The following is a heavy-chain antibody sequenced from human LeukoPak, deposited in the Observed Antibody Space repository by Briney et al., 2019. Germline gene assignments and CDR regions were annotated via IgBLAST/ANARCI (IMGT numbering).Heavy chain of an antibody. CDR1: GGSIRSSTYY. Sequence: SETLSLTCTVSGGSIRSSTYYWAWFRQPPGKGLEWIGTIYYTGSTYYKPSLKSRISMSVDTSKNEFSLKLSSVTAADTAVYYCARIYDDTNGYTDWGHGTLVTVSS. J-gene: IGHJ4*01. V-gene: IGHV4-39*01. D-gene: IGHD3-22*01. CDR3: ARIYDDTNGYTD. CDR2: IYYTGST.